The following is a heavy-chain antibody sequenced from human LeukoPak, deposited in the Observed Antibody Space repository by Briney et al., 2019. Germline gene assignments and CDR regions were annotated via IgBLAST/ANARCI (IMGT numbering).Heavy chain of an antibody. CDR2: ISGYNGDT. CDR1: GYSFRAYA. V-gene: IGHV1-18*01. Sequence: ASVKVSCKASGYSFRAYAMTWVRQAPGQGLEWVGWISGYNGDTKYGQKFHGRVTMTRDTLTTTAYMELGSLGPDDTAVYFCARSSIFGMDTSPTYYSGLDVWGQGTTVTVSS. CDR3: ARSSIFGMDTSPTYYSGLDV. J-gene: IGHJ6*02. D-gene: IGHD3-3*01.